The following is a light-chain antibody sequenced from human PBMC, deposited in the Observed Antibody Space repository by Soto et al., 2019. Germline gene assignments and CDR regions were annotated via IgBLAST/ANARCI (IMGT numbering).Light chain of an antibody. J-gene: IGKJ4*01. CDR3: QQFNNWPPFT. V-gene: IGKV3D-15*01. Sequence: PGDRATLSCRSSQSAYSSYLSWYQQKPGQAPRLLIYGASSRATGIPDRFSGSGSGTEFTLTISSLQSEDFAVYYCQQFNNWPPFTFGGGTKVDIK. CDR2: GAS. CDR1: QSAYSSY.